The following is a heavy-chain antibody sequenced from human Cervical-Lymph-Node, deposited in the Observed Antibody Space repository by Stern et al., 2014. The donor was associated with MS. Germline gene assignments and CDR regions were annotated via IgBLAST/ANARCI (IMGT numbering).Heavy chain of an antibody. CDR3: TTPYYDFWGGFDP. J-gene: IGHJ5*02. CDR1: GSTFSRHA. Sequence: HVQLVQSGAAVKKPGSSAKVSCKASGSTFSRHAISCVRQAPGQRLERMGRLIPIFGSANYAQKFQGRVTITADESTSTAYMELSSLRSEDTAVYYCTTPYYDFWGGFDPWGQGTLVTVSS. V-gene: IGHV1-69*01. CDR2: LIPIFGSA. D-gene: IGHD3-3*01.